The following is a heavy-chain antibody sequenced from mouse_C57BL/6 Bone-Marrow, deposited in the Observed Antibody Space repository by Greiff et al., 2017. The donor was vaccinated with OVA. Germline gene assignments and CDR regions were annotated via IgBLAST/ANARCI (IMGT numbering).Heavy chain of an antibody. J-gene: IGHJ3*01. Sequence: QGQLKQAGAELARPGASVKLSCKASGHTLTSHGISRVKQRTGQGLEWIGEIYPRSGNTYYNEKFKGKATLTADKSSSTAYMELRSLTSEDSAVYFCARDLLLPRWFAYWGQGTLVTVSA. CDR3: ARDLLLPRWFAY. CDR1: GHTLTSHG. V-gene: IGHV1-81*01. D-gene: IGHD1-1*01. CDR2: IYPRSGNT.